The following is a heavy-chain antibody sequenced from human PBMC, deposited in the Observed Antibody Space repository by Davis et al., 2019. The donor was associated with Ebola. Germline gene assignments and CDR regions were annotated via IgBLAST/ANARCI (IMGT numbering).Heavy chain of an antibody. J-gene: IGHJ6*02. CDR2: ISYDGSNK. V-gene: IGHV3-30*03. D-gene: IGHD1-26*01. Sequence: GESLKISCAASGFTFSNYGMHWVRQAPGKGLEWVAVISYDGSNKYYADSVKGRFTISRDNSKNTLYLQMNSLRAEDTAVYYCARVGGSYSGLYYYYGMDVWGQGTTVTVSS. CDR1: GFTFSNYG. CDR3: ARVGGSYSGLYYYYGMDV.